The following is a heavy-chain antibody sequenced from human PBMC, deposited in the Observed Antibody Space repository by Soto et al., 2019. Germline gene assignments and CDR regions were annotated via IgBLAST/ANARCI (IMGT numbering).Heavy chain of an antibody. Sequence: LRLSCAASGFTFSSYAMHWVRQAPGKGLGWVAVISYDGSNKYYADSVKGRFTISRDNAKNALYLQMNSLRAEDTAVYYCAREYCSSTSCLNWFDPWGQGTLV. J-gene: IGHJ5*02. CDR1: GFTFSSYA. CDR2: ISYDGSNK. D-gene: IGHD2-2*01. CDR3: AREYCSSTSCLNWFDP. V-gene: IGHV3-30-3*01.